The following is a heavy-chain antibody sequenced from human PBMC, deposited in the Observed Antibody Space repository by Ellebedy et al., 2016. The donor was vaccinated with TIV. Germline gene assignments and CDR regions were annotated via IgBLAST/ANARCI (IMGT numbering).Heavy chain of an antibody. CDR3: AKEPYELGRGLDY. J-gene: IGHJ4*02. D-gene: IGHD7-27*01. Sequence: GESLKISXAASGFPFSSYWMSWVRQAPGKGLEWVANIKQDGGEKNYVDSVKGRFTISRDNAQNSLYLQMNSLRAEDTAVYYCAKEPYELGRGLDYWGQGTLVTVSS. CDR2: IKQDGGEK. V-gene: IGHV3-7*01. CDR1: GFPFSSYW.